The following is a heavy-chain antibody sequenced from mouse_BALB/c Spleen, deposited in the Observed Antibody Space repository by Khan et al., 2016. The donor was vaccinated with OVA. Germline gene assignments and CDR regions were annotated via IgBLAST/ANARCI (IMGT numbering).Heavy chain of an antibody. V-gene: IGHV9-3*02. J-gene: IGHJ2*01. CDR1: GYTFTNYG. Sequence: QIQLVQAGPELKKPGETVKISCKASGYTFTNYGMNWVKQAPGKGLKWMGWINTNTGEPTYAEEFKGRFAFSLETSASTAYLQINNLKNEDTATYCCARMAYGNYFDYWGQGTTLTVSS. CDR3: ARMAYGNYFDY. D-gene: IGHD2-10*02. CDR2: INTNTGEP.